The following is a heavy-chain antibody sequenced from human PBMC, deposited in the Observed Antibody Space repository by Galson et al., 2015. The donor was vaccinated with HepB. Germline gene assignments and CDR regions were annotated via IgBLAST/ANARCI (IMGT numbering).Heavy chain of an antibody. CDR1: GYSFGSYW. V-gene: IGHV5-10-1*01. CDR2: IDPSDSES. CDR3: ARHKRSSAIYDTGGCYYGLGD. J-gene: IGHJ4*02. D-gene: IGHD3-22*01. Sequence: QSGAEVKKPGESLRISCKGSGYSFGSYWISWVRQMPGKGLEWMGRIDPSDSESNYSPSFQGRVTISADKSLNTAYLQWSSLKASDTAMYYCARHKRSSAIYDTGGCYYGLGDWGQGTLVTVSA.